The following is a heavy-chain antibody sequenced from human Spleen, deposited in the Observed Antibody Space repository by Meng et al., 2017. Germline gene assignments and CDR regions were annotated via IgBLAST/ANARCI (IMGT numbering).Heavy chain of an antibody. Sequence: QVQLVQSGAEVRKPGASVQVSCEASGYTFTDYYMHWVRQAPGQGLEWMGRINPNSGGTNYAQKFQGRVSMTRDTSITTAYMELSRLTSDDTALYYCARGGGSGSYYASWFDPWGQGTLVTVSS. CDR3: ARGGGSGSYYASWFDP. J-gene: IGHJ5*02. D-gene: IGHD1-26*01. CDR1: GYTFTDYY. V-gene: IGHV1-2*06. CDR2: INPNSGGT.